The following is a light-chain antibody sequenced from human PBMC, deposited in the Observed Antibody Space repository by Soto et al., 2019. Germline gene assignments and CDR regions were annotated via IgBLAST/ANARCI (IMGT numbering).Light chain of an antibody. Sequence: QSALTQPPSASGSPGQSVTISCTGTSSDVSAYNYVSWYQQHPGKAPKLMIYEVTKRPSGVPDRFSASKSGNTASLTVSGLQAEDEADYYCSSYAGNNIVIFGGGTKVTVL. CDR3: SSYAGNNIVI. J-gene: IGLJ2*01. CDR2: EVT. CDR1: SSDVSAYNY. V-gene: IGLV2-8*01.